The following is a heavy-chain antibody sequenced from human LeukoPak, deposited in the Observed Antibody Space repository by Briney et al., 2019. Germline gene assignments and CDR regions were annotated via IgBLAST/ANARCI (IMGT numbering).Heavy chain of an antibody. D-gene: IGHD6-25*01. CDR2: VNPDGSNT. V-gene: IGHV3-74*01. J-gene: IGHJ3*01. CDR3: ARDDSGPQAFDL. Sequence: PGGSLRLSCAASGFTFSSNWMHWVRQAPGEGLVWVSYVNPDGSNTNYADSVKGRFTISRDNAKNTLYLQMNSLRAEDTAMYYCARDDSGPQAFDLWGQGTMVTVSS. CDR1: GFTFSSNW.